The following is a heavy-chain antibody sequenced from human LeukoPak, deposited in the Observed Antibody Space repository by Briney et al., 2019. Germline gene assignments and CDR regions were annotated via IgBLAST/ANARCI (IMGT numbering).Heavy chain of an antibody. CDR3: ARRLSYSGYDPAFDI. V-gene: IGHV1-8*01. CDR2: MNPNSGNT. J-gene: IGHJ3*02. D-gene: IGHD5-12*01. CDR1: GYTFTSYD. Sequence: ASMKVSCKASGYTFTSYDINWVRQATGQGLEWMGWMNPNSGNTGYAQKFQGRVTMTRNTSISTAYMELSSLRSEDTAVYYCARRLSYSGYDPAFDIWGQGTMVTVSS.